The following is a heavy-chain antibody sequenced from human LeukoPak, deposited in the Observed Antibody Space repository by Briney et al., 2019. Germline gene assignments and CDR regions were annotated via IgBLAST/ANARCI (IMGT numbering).Heavy chain of an antibody. CDR2: IIPIFGTA. CDR1: GGTFSSYA. J-gene: IGHJ4*02. V-gene: IGHV1-69*13. Sequence: ASVKVSCKASGGTFSSYAISWVRQAPGQGLEWMGGIIPIFGTANYAQMFQGRVTITADESTSTAYMGLSSLRSEDTAVYYCARASLAYCGGDCIDGVIDYWGQGTLVTVSS. CDR3: ARASLAYCGGDCIDGVIDY. D-gene: IGHD2-21*02.